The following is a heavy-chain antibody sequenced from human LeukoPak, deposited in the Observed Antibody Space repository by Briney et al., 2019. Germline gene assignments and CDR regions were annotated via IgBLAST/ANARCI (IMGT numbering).Heavy chain of an antibody. CDR3: ARGGYSYGLQRYFDY. CDR1: GGSFRGYY. J-gene: IGHJ4*02. CDR2: IYTSGST. D-gene: IGHD5-18*01. Sequence: PSETLSLTCAVYGGSFRGYYWSWIRQPAGKGLEWIGRIYTSGSTNYNPSLKSRVTISVDTSKNQFSLKLSSVTAADTAVYYCARGGYSYGLQRYFDYWGQGTLVTVSS. V-gene: IGHV4-59*10.